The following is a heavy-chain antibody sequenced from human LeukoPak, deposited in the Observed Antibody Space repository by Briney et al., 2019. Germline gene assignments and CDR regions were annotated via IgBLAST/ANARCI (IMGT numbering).Heavy chain of an antibody. CDR2: IYWDDDK. Sequence: SGPTLVKPTQTLTLTCTFSGFSLGTSGVGVGWIRQPPGKALEWLALIYWDDDKRYSPSLKSRLTITKDTSKNQVVLTMTNMDPVDTATYYCAHRGPGSYLGFAFDIWGQGTMVTVSS. D-gene: IGHD3-10*01. V-gene: IGHV2-5*02. CDR1: GFSLGTSGVG. J-gene: IGHJ3*02. CDR3: AHRGPGSYLGFAFDI.